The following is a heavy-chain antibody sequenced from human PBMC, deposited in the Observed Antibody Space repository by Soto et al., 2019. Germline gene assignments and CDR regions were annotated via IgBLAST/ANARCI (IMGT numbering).Heavy chain of an antibody. Sequence: SLRLSCAASGFTFSSYAMSWVRQAPGKGLEWVSAISGSGGSTYYADSVKGRFTISRDNSKSTLYLQMNSLRAEDTAVYYCAKDTSPVVVITTPFDYWGQGTLVTVSS. CDR1: GFTFSSYA. CDR2: ISGSGGST. CDR3: AKDTSPVVVITTPFDY. D-gene: IGHD3-22*01. J-gene: IGHJ4*02. V-gene: IGHV3-23*01.